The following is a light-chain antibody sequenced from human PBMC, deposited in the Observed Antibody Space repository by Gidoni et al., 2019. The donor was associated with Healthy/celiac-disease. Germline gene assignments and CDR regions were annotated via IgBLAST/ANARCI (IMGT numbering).Light chain of an antibody. J-gene: IGLJ7*01. CDR3: QTWGTGIQAV. Sequence: QLVLTQSPFASASLGASVKLTCTLSSGHSSYAIAWHQQQPEKGPRYLMKLNSDGSHSKGDGIPDRFSGSSSGAERYLTISSLQSEDEADYYCQTWGTGIQAVFGGGTQLTVL. CDR1: SGHSSYA. V-gene: IGLV4-69*01. CDR2: LNSDGSH.